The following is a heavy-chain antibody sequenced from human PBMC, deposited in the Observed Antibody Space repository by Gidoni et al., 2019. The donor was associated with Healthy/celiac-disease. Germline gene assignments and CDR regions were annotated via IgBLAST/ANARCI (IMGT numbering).Heavy chain of an antibody. J-gene: IGHJ4*02. Sequence: EVQLLESGGGLVQPGGSLRLSCAASGFTFSSYAMSWVRQAPGKGLEWVSAISGSGGSTYYADSVKGRFTISRDNSKNTLYLQMNSLRAEDTAVYYCAKDPPQFKYNWKAFDYWGQGTLVTVSS. CDR3: AKDPPQFKYNWKAFDY. D-gene: IGHD1-20*01. CDR1: GFTFSSYA. CDR2: ISGSGGST. V-gene: IGHV3-23*01.